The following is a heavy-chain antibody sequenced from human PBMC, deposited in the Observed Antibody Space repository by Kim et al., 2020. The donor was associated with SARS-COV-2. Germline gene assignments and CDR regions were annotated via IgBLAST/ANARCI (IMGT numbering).Heavy chain of an antibody. D-gene: IGHD2-15*01. J-gene: IGHJ3*02. Sequence: SETLSLTCTVSGGSISSSSYYWGWIRQPPGKGLEWIGSIYYSGSTYYNPSLKSRVTISVDTSKNQFSLKLSSVTAADTAVYYCASVVAAPPRPFDIWGQGTMVTVSS. CDR1: GGSISSSSYY. V-gene: IGHV4-39*01. CDR3: ASVVAAPPRPFDI. CDR2: IYYSGST.